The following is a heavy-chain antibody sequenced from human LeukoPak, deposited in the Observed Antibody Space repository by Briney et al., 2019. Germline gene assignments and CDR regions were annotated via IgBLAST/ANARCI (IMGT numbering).Heavy chain of an antibody. J-gene: IGHJ4*02. V-gene: IGHV3-53*01. CDR3: ARDFCSGGSCYSYFHY. Sequence: GGSLRLSCAASGFTVSSNYMSWVRQAPGKGLEWVSVIYSGGSTYYADSVKGRFTISRDNSKNTLYLQMNSLRAEDTAVYYCARDFCSGGSCYSYFHYWGQGTLVTVSS. CDR2: IYSGGST. D-gene: IGHD2-15*01. CDR1: GFTVSSNY.